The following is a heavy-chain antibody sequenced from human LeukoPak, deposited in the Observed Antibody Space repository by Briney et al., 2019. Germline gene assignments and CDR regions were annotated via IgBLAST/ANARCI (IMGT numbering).Heavy chain of an antibody. CDR1: AGSITSYY. CDR2: IYYSGST. J-gene: IGHJ4*02. CDR3: ARDLGGSWYFDY. D-gene: IGHD6-13*01. V-gene: IGHV4-59*01. Sequence: AETLSLTCTVFAGSITSYYWCWIRHPPGNGLEWIGYIYYSGSTNYNPSLKSRVTISVDTSKNQFSLKLSSVTAVDTAVYYCARDLGGSWYFDYWGQGTLVTVSS.